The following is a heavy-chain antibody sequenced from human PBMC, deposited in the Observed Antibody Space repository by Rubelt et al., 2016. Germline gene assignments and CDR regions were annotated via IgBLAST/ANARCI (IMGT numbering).Heavy chain of an antibody. D-gene: IGHD3-22*01. CDR1: GGSFSGYY. V-gene: IGHV4-34*01. Sequence: QVQLQQWGAGLLKPSETLSLTCAVYGGSFSGYYWSWIRQPPGKGLEWIGEINHSGSTNYNPSLKSRDTIAVDTSKNQFSMKLSSVTAADTAVYYCARGKEGLGVTMMDYWGQGTLVTVSS. CDR3: ARGKEGLGVTMMDY. J-gene: IGHJ4*02. CDR2: INHSGST.